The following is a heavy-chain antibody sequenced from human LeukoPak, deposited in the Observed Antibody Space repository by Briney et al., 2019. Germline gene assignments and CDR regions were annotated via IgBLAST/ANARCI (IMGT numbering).Heavy chain of an antibody. CDR1: GGSISPYF. J-gene: IGHJ4*02. D-gene: IGHD5-24*01. V-gene: IGHV4-59*01. CDR3: ARGGWLKSGDYFDN. CDR2: IYYSGST. Sequence: PSETLSLTCTVSGGSISPYFWSWIRQPPGRGLEWIGYIYYSGSTTYNPSFKTRVTISVDTSNNLFSLRLTSVTAADTAVYYCARGGWLKSGDYFDNWGQGTLVTVSS.